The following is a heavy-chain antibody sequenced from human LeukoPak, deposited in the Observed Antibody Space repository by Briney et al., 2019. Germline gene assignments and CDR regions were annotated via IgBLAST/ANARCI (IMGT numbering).Heavy chain of an antibody. Sequence: PGGSLRLSCAASGFTFSGYAMSWVRQAPGKGLEWVSTISDNGGRTYYADSVKGRFTISRDNSKSTLCLQMNSLRAEDTAVYYCAKQLGYCSDGSCYFPYRGQGTLVTVSS. CDR3: AKQLGYCSDGSCYFPY. V-gene: IGHV3-23*01. CDR2: ISDNGGRT. CDR1: GFTFSGYA. J-gene: IGHJ4*02. D-gene: IGHD2-15*01.